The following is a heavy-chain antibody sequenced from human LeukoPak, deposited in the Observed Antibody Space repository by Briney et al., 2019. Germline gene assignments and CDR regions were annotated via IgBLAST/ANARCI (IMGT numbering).Heavy chain of an antibody. CDR3: ARVVDYYDSSGFHWFDY. CDR1: GFTFSSYS. Sequence: GGSLRLSCAASGFTFSSYSMNWVRQAPGKGLEWVSYISSSSSTIYYADSVKGRFTISRDNAKNSLYLQMNSLRAEDTAVYYCARVVDYYDSSGFHWFDYWGQGTLVTVSS. D-gene: IGHD3-22*01. V-gene: IGHV3-48*04. CDR2: ISSSSSTI. J-gene: IGHJ4*02.